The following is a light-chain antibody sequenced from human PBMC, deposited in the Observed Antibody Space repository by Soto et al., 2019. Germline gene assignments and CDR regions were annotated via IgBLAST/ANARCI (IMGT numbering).Light chain of an antibody. CDR3: AAWDASLSACV. Sequence: QSALTQPPSASGTAGQVVTISCSGGDSNIGSNSVYWYQHLPRMAPKLLIYYNNQRPSGVPDRFSGSRSGTSASLAIVGLRSEDEVVYYCAAWDASLSACVFGNGTKVTV. CDR1: DSNIGSNS. J-gene: IGLJ1*01. CDR2: YNN. V-gene: IGLV1-47*02.